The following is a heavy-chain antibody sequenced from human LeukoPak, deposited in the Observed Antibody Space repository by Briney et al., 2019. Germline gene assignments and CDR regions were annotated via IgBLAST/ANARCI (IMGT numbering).Heavy chain of an antibody. Sequence: SETLSLTCVISGGSISSTTYYWGWIRQPPGKGLEWIGTLYYSGSTYYNSSLNSRVTISVDTSNNQFSLRLNSVTAADTAAYYCAREGSGSGSYYSNWFDPWGQGTLVTVSS. D-gene: IGHD3-10*01. J-gene: IGHJ5*02. CDR1: GGSISSTTYY. CDR2: LYYSGST. V-gene: IGHV4-39*07. CDR3: AREGSGSGSYYSNWFDP.